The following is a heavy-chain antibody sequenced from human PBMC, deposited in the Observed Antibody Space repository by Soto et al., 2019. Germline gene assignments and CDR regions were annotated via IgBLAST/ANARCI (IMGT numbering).Heavy chain of an antibody. D-gene: IGHD2-15*01. CDR3: ARDWGYCSGGSCEKNTANFDP. Sequence: GASVKVSCKASGGTFSSYAISWVRQAPGQGLEWMGGIIPIFGTANYAQKFQGRVTITADESTSTAYMELSSLRSEDTAVYYCARDWGYCSGGSCEKNTANFDPWGRGTLVTVSS. CDR1: GGTFSSYA. J-gene: IGHJ5*02. V-gene: IGHV1-69*13. CDR2: IIPIFGTA.